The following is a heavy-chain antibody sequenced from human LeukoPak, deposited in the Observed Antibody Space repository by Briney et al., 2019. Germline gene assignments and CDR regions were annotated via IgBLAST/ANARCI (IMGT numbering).Heavy chain of an antibody. CDR3: ARSRDFDSSGHFDY. J-gene: IGHJ4*02. CDR1: GYTFTSYG. V-gene: IGHV1-18*01. D-gene: IGHD3-22*01. CDR2: ISGYNGNT. Sequence: ASVKVSCKASGYTFTSYGISWVRQALGQGLEWMGWISGYNGNTNYAQKLQGRVTMTTDTSTSTVYMELRSLRSDDTAVYYCARSRDFDSSGHFDYWGQGTLVTVSS.